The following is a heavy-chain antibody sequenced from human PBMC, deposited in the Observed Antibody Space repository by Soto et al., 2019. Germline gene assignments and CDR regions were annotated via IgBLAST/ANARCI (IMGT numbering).Heavy chain of an antibody. J-gene: IGHJ4*02. D-gene: IGHD2-15*01. Sequence: GGSLRLSCAASGFTFSSYWMHWVRQAPGKGLVWVSRINSDGSSTSYADSVKGRFTISRDSAKNTLYLQMNSLRAEDTAVYYCARAGYCSGGSCYETLVFGYWGQGTLVTVSS. CDR3: ARAGYCSGGSCYETLVFGY. CDR2: INSDGSST. CDR1: GFTFSSYW. V-gene: IGHV3-74*01.